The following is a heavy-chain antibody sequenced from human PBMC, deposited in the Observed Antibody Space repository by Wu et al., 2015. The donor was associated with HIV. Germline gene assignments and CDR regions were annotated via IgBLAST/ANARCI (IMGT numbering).Heavy chain of an antibody. J-gene: IGHJ4*02. CDR3: ARGMDFWSGPTGIY. V-gene: IGHV1-46*03. CDR2: TNPNGGRT. D-gene: IGHD3-3*01. Sequence: QVQLEQSGSEVKEPQTSVTMSCKASGYIFSDYYIHWVRQAPGQGLEWVGMTNPNGGRTRFARRLLGRATMSRDTSTSTIYMELSSLRSEDTAVYYCARGMDFWSGPTGIYWGQGNPGHRLL. CDR1: GYIFSDYY.